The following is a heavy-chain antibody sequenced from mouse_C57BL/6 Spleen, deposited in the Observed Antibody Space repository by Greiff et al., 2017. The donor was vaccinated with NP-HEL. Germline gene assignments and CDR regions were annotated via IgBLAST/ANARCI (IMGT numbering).Heavy chain of an antibody. CDR3: TRYYDFTTLYAMDY. CDR1: GYTFTDYE. V-gene: IGHV1-15*01. D-gene: IGHD2-4*01. Sequence: VQRVESGAELVRPGATVTLSCKASGYTFTDYEMHWVKQTPVHGLEWIGAIDPETGGTAYNQKFKGKAILTADKSSSTAYMELRSLTSEDSAVYYCTRYYDFTTLYAMDYWGQGTSVTVSS. CDR2: IDPETGGT. J-gene: IGHJ4*01.